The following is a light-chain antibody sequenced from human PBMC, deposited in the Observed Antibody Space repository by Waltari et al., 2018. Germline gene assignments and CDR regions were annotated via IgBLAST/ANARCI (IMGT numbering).Light chain of an antibody. CDR3: QVWDSSSDR. CDR1: NIGSKS. Sequence: SYVLTQPPSVSVAPGKTARITCGGKNIGSKSVHWYQQKPGQAPLLVIYYDSDCTPGIPERFSGSNSGNTATLTISRVEAGDEADYYCQVWDSSSDRFGGGTKLTVL. V-gene: IGLV3-21*04. J-gene: IGLJ2*01. CDR2: YDS.